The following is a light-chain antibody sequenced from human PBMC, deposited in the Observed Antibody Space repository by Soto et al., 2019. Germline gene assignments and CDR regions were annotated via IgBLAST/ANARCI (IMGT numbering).Light chain of an antibody. Sequence: EIVLTQSPGTLSLSPGERATLSCRASQSVSRNSLAWYQQQPGQAPRLLIYGASSRATDIPDRFSGSGSGTDFTLIVSRLEPEDFAAYFCQQYGTSPPTFGPGTKVDIK. V-gene: IGKV3-20*01. J-gene: IGKJ3*01. CDR1: QSVSRNS. CDR2: GAS. CDR3: QQYGTSPPT.